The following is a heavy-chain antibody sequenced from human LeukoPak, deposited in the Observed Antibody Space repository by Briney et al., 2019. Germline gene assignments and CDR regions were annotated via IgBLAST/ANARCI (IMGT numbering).Heavy chain of an antibody. V-gene: IGHV3-11*01. CDR1: GFTFSDYY. J-gene: IGHJ3*02. D-gene: IGHD6-13*01. Sequence: GGSLRLSCAASGFTFSDYYMSWIRQAPGKGLEWVSYISSSGSTIYYADSVKGRFTISRDNAKNSLYLQMNSLRAEDTAVYYCARATRIAAADSDAFDIWGQGTMVTVSS. CDR2: ISSSGSTI. CDR3: ARATRIAAADSDAFDI.